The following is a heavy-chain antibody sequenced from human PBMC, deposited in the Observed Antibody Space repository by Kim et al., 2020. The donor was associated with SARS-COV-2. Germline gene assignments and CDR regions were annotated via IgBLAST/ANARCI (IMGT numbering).Heavy chain of an antibody. Sequence: GGSLRLSCAASGFTFSSYAMHWVRQAPGKGLEWVAVISYVGRNKYYADSVKGRFTISTDNSKNTLNLQMTSLRAEDTAVNYCANSFGSGSYYTPFDYWGPGALV. D-gene: IGHD3-10*01. J-gene: IGHJ4*02. CDR1: GFTFSSYA. CDR3: ANSFGSGSYYTPFDY. V-gene: IGHV3-30-3*01. CDR2: ISYVGRNK.